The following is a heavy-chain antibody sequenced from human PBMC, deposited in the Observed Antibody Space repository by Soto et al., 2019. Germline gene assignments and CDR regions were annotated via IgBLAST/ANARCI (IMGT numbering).Heavy chain of an antibody. CDR1: GFIFDNYG. V-gene: IGHV3-30*18. Sequence: SGGSLRLSCAATGFIFDNYGMHWVRQAPGKGLEWVAVISYDGSNKYYADSVKGRFTISRDNSKNTFYLQMNSLRADDTAVYYCAKDRDYYYYVMDVWGTGTTVTVSS. CDR2: ISYDGSNK. J-gene: IGHJ6*04. CDR3: AKDRDYYYYVMDV.